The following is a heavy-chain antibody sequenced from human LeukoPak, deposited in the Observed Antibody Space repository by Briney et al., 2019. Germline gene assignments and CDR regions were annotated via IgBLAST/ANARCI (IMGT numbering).Heavy chain of an antibody. J-gene: IGHJ4*02. CDR1: GYSLSSGYY. CDR3: ARLASLGGYNYYFDY. Sequence: SETLSLTCAVSGYSLSSGYYWGRIRQPPGKGLEWIGSIYHSGSTYYNPSLKSRVTISVDTSKNQFSLKLSSVTAADTAVYYCARLASLGGYNYYFDYWGQGTLVTVSS. CDR2: IYHSGST. D-gene: IGHD5-24*01. V-gene: IGHV4-38-2*01.